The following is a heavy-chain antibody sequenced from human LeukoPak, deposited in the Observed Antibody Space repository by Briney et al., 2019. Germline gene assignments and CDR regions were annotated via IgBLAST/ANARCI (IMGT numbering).Heavy chain of an antibody. CDR1: AFSYDDYD. D-gene: IGHD3-10*01. CDR3: AKGVSGSYYPQDY. V-gene: IGHV3-43D*03. J-gene: IGHJ4*02. CDR2: ISWDGVT. Sequence: GGSLRLSCAASAFSYDDYDMHWVRQAPGKGPECVSIISWDGVTYYADSVKGRFTISRDNSKNSLYLQMKSLRLEDTAVYYCAKGVSGSYYPQDYWGQGTLVTVSS.